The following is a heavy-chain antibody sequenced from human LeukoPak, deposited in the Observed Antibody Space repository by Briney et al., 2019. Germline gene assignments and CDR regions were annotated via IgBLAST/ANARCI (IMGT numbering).Heavy chain of an antibody. V-gene: IGHV4-39*01. D-gene: IGHD3-3*01. Sequence: SETLSLTCTVSGCSISSSSYYWGWLRQPPGQGLEWIGSIYCSGSTYYNPSLKCPVTISVDTSKNRFSLKLSSVIDADTAVYYCATQFYTITIFGVVTLYYFDYWGQGTLVTVSS. J-gene: IGHJ4*02. CDR2: IYCSGST. CDR1: GCSISSSSYY. CDR3: ATQFYTITIFGVVTLYYFDY.